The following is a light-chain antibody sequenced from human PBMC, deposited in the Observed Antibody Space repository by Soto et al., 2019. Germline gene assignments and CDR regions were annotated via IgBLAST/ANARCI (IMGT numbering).Light chain of an antibody. V-gene: IGKV1-12*01. J-gene: IGKJ4*01. CDR1: QGITNW. CDR2: AAS. Sequence: DIQMTQSPSSVSASVGDRVTITCRASQGITNWLAWYQQKPGKAPKLLIYAASGLPSGVPSRFSGSXSRTHSPLNISSLQPEDFATYYCQKANSFPLTFGGGTKVDIK. CDR3: QKANSFPLT.